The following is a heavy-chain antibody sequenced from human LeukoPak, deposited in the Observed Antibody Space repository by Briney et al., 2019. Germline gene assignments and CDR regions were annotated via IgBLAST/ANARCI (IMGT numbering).Heavy chain of an antibody. V-gene: IGHV4-61*01. D-gene: IGHD4-17*01. J-gene: IGHJ6*02. CDR2: IYYSGST. CDR3: ASSGTTVLTNYYYYGMDV. Sequence: SETLSLTCTVSGGSVSSGSYYWSWIRQPPGKGLEWIGYIYYSGSTNYNPSLKSRVTISVDTSKNQFSLKLSSVTAADTAVYYCASSGTTVLTNYYYYGMDVWGQGTTVTVSS. CDR1: GGSVSSGSYY.